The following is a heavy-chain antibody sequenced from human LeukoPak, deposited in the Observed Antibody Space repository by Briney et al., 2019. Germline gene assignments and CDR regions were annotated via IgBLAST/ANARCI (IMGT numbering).Heavy chain of an antibody. CDR1: GGSISSYY. V-gene: IGHV4-59*01. CDR3: ARESGVSGSTVDFDY. D-gene: IGHD1-7*01. CDR2: IYYSGST. J-gene: IGHJ4*02. Sequence: SETLSLTCTVSGGSISSYYWSWIRQPTGKGLEWIGYIYYSGSTNYNPSLKSRVTISVDTSKNQFSLKLNSVTAADTAVYYCARESGVSGSTVDFDYWGQGTLVTVSS.